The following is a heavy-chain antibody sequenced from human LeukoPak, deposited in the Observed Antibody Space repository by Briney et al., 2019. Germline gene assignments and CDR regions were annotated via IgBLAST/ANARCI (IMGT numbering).Heavy chain of an antibody. CDR2: IYSGGST. CDR1: GFTVSSNY. D-gene: IGHD3-10*01. CDR3: ARTVWFGAYYYMDV. J-gene: IGHJ6*03. V-gene: IGHV3-66*01. Sequence: GGSLRLSCAASGFTVSSNYMSWVRQAPGKGLEWVSVIYSGGSTYYADSVKGRFTISRDNSKNTLYLQMNSLRAEDTAVYYCARTVWFGAYYYMDVWGKGTTVTISS.